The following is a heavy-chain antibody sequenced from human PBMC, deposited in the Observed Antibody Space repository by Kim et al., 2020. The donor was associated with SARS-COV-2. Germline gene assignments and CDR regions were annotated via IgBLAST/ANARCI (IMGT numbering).Heavy chain of an antibody. V-gene: IGHV3-66*01. CDR2: IYSGGST. D-gene: IGHD5-18*01. CDR3: ARDSGYSYGPYYYYYGMDV. Sequence: GGSLRLSSAASGFTVSSNYMSWVRQAPGKGLEWVSVIYSGGSTYYADSVKGRFTISRDNSKNTLYLQMNSLRAEDTAVYYCARDSGYSYGPYYYYYGMDVWGQGTTVTVSS. CDR1: GFTVSSNY. J-gene: IGHJ6*02.